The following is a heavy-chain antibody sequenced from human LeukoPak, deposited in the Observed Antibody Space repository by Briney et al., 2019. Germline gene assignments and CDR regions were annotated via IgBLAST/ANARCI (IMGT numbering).Heavy chain of an antibody. J-gene: IGHJ4*02. V-gene: IGHV4-34*01. D-gene: IGHD6-13*01. CDR3: ARQGSIAAAGDY. CDR2: INHSGST. CDR1: GGSFSGYY. Sequence: SETLSLTCAVYGGSFSGYYWSWIRQPPGKGLEWIGEINHSGSTNYNPSLKSRVTISVDTSKNQFSLKLSSVTAADTAVYYCARQGSIAAAGDYWGQGTLVTVSS.